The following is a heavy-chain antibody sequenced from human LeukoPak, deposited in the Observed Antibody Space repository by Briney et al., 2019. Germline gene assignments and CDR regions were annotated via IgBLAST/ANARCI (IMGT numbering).Heavy chain of an antibody. CDR3: ARGDDSSPDY. CDR1: GCSISSYY. D-gene: IGHD3-22*01. Sequence: SETLSLTCTVSGCSISSYYWSWIRQPPGKGLEWIGYIYYSGSTNYNPSLKSRVTISVDTSKNQFSLKLSSVTAADTAVYYCARGDDSSPDYWGQGTLVTVSS. V-gene: IGHV4-59*01. CDR2: IYYSGST. J-gene: IGHJ4*02.